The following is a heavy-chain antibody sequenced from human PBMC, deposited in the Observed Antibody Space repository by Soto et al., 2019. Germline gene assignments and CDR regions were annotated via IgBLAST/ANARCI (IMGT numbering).Heavy chain of an antibody. CDR2: ISGSGGST. CDR3: AKGFSIVGVVAATHY. V-gene: IGHV3-23*01. CDR1: GFTFSSYA. D-gene: IGHD2-15*01. Sequence: HPGGSLRLSCAASGFTFSSYAMSWVRQAPGKGLEWVSAISGSGGSTYYADSVKGRFTISRDNSKNTLYLQMNSLRAEDTAVYYSAKGFSIVGVVAATHYWGQGTLVTVSS. J-gene: IGHJ4*02.